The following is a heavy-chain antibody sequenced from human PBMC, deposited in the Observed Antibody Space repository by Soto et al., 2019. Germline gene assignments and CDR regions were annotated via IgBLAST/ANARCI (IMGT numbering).Heavy chain of an antibody. CDR2: IYYSGST. J-gene: IGHJ4*02. D-gene: IGHD3-3*01. Sequence: SETLSLTCTVSGGSISSYYWSWIRQPPGKGLEWIGYIYYSGSTNYNPSLKSRVTISVDTSKNQFSLKLSSVTAADTAVYYCARVCYDFWSGYSLYYFDYWGQGTLVTVSS. V-gene: IGHV4-59*01. CDR1: GGSISSYY. CDR3: ARVCYDFWSGYSLYYFDY.